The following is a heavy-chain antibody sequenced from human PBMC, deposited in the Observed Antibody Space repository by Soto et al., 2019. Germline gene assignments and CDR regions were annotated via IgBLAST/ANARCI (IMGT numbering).Heavy chain of an antibody. CDR2: IYFNGKA. V-gene: IGHV4-30-4*01. J-gene: IGHJ4*02. CDR1: GGSVSRGNVY. D-gene: IGHD1-7*01. CDR3: GHDSSGGNTVFDI. Sequence: VQLQESGPGLVRPSETLALTCTVSGGSVSRGNVYWSWIRQSPGKGLEWIGHIYFNGKAYYSPSLKSRLAISLDASNNHFSLKLSSVSAADTAVYYCGHDSSGGNTVFDIWGQGAPVTVSS.